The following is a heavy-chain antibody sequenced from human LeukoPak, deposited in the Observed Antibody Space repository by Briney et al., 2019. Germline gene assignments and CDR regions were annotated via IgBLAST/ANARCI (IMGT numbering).Heavy chain of an antibody. CDR1: GGSISSSNYY. J-gene: IGHJ4*02. CDR2: LFYSGNT. CDR3: VRHSADHTSFDH. Sequence: SESLSLTCTVSGGSISSSNYYWGWSRQPPGKGLEWIGSLFYSGNTYYNPSLKSRVTISVDTSKNQLSLKVRSVTATDTAVYSCVRHSADHTSFDHWGQGTLVTVSS. V-gene: IGHV4-39*01.